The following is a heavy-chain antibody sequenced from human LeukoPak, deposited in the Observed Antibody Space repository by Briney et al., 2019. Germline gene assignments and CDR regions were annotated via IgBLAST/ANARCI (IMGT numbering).Heavy chain of an antibody. V-gene: IGHV3-23*01. Sequence: GGSLRLSCAASGFTFSSYAMNWVRQAPGKGLEWVSSITSSGDATYYADSVKGRFTISRDNSKNTVYLQMNSLRAEDTAVYYCAKASGYSYGKYFFDSWGQEALVTVSS. CDR2: ITSSGDAT. D-gene: IGHD5-18*01. CDR3: AKASGYSYGKYFFDS. J-gene: IGHJ4*02. CDR1: GFTFSSYA.